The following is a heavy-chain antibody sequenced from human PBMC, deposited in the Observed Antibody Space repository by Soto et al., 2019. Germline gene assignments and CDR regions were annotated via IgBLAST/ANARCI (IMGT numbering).Heavy chain of an antibody. D-gene: IGHD1-26*01. Sequence: SSETLSLTCAVSGGSIRSNNWWSWVRQPPGKGLEWIGEIFHSGSTNYNPSLKTRVTISVDKSKNQFSLKLSSVTAADTAVYYWVRVFSGSYSDYWGQGTLVTVS. V-gene: IGHV4-4*02. CDR1: GGSIRSNNW. CDR3: VRVFSGSYSDY. CDR2: IFHSGST. J-gene: IGHJ4*02.